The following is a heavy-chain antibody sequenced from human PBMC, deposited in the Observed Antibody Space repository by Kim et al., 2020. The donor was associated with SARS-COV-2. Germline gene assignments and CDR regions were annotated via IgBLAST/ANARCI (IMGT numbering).Heavy chain of an antibody. V-gene: IGHV3-53*01. D-gene: IGHD6-13*01. CDR1: GFTVSSNY. J-gene: IGHJ4*02. CDR2: IYSGGST. CDR3: ARDRGSIAAAGY. Sequence: GGSLRLSCAASGFTVSSNYMSWVRQAPGKGLEWVSVIYSGGSTYYSDSVKGRFTISRDNSKNTLYLQMNSLRAEDTAVYYCARDRGSIAAAGYWGQGTLVTVSS.